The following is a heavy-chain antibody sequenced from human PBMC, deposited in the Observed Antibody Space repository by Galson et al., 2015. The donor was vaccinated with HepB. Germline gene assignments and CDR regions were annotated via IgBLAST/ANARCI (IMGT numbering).Heavy chain of an antibody. V-gene: IGHV1-46*01. CDR2: INPYRGTT. Sequence: SVKVSCKASGYSFTGYSMHWVRQAPGQGLEWLGTINPYRGTTRYAQKFQGRVTMTRDTSTRTVYMDLSSLRSEDTALYYCAKSPSRSWSEFDIWGQGTMVIVSS. CDR1: GYSFTGYS. J-gene: IGHJ3*02. CDR3: AKSPSRSWSEFDI. D-gene: IGHD6-13*01.